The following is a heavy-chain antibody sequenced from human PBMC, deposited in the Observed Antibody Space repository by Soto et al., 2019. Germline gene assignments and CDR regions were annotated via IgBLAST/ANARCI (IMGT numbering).Heavy chain of an antibody. CDR2: INHSGST. D-gene: IGHD3-3*01. Sequence: SETLSLTCAVYGGSFSGYYWSWIRQPPGKGLEWIGEINHSGSTNYNPSLKSRVTISVDRSKNQFSLKLSSVTAADTAVYYCAGVYDFWSGYYRYNWFDPWGQGTLVTV. J-gene: IGHJ5*02. V-gene: IGHV4-34*01. CDR1: GGSFSGYY. CDR3: AGVYDFWSGYYRYNWFDP.